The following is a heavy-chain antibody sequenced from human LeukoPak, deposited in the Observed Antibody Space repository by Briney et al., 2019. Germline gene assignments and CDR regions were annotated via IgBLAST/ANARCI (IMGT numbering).Heavy chain of an antibody. Sequence: GGSLRLSCTGSGFTFGDHAMSWVRQAPGKGLEWVGCIRSKAYRGTTEYAASVEGRFTISRDDSASIAYLQMNSLKTEDTAVYYCARGPIQLWIHNAMDVWGQGTTVTVSS. CDR2: IRSKAYRGTT. CDR3: ARGPIQLWIHNAMDV. J-gene: IGHJ6*02. CDR1: GFTFGDHA. D-gene: IGHD1-1*01. V-gene: IGHV3-49*04.